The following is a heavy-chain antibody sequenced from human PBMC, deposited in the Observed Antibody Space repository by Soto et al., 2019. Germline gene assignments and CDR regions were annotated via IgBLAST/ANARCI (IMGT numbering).Heavy chain of an antibody. Sequence: QVQLVESGGGVVQPGRSLRLSCAASGFTFSSFAMHWVRQAPGKGLEWVAVISDDGSNKYYADSVRGRFTISRDNSKKTLYLQMSSLRADDSAVYFCARGSKDSYPGSRIFDFWGRGTLVTVSS. CDR1: GFTFSSFA. CDR2: ISDDGSNK. J-gene: IGHJ4*02. V-gene: IGHV3-30-3*01. CDR3: ARGSKDSYPGSRIFDF. D-gene: IGHD3-10*01.